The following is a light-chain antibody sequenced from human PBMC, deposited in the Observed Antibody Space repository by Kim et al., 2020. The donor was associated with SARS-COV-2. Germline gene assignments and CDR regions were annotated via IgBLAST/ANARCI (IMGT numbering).Light chain of an antibody. CDR2: AAS. V-gene: IGKV1-8*01. J-gene: IGKJ1*01. CDR1: QGISSY. CDR3: QQYYSYPRT. Sequence: AIRMTQSPSSFSASTGDRVTITCRASQGISSYLAWYQQKPGKAPKLLIYAASTLQSGVPSRFSGSVSGTDFTLTISCLQSEDFATYYCQQYYSYPRTLGQGTNVDIK.